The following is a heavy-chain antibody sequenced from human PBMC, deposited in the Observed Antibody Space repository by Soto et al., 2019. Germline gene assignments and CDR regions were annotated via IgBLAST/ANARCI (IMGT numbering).Heavy chain of an antibody. D-gene: IGHD3-9*01. CDR1: GGSISSGGYS. CDR2: IYHSGST. J-gene: IGHJ1*01. Sequence: SETLSLTCAVSGGSISSGGYSWSWIRQPPGKGLEWIGYIYHSGSTYYNPSLKSRVTISVDRSKNQFSLKLSSVTAADTAVYYCASSPERLRYFVRGPRAEYFQHWGQGTLVTVSS. V-gene: IGHV4-30-2*01. CDR3: ASSPERLRYFVRGPRAEYFQH.